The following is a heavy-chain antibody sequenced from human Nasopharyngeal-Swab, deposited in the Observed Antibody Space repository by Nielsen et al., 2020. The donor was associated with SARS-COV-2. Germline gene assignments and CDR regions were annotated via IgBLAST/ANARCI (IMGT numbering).Heavy chain of an antibody. J-gene: IGHJ6*02. CDR2: ISAYNGNT. D-gene: IGHD3-3*01. CDR1: GYTFTSYG. V-gene: IGHV1-18*01. CDR3: ARALYDFWSGYYTENHGMDV. Sequence: ASVKVSCKASGYTFTSYGISWVRQAPGQGLEWMGWISAYNGNTNYAQKLQGRVTMTTDTSTSTAYMELRSLRSDDTAVYYCARALYDFWSGYYTENHGMDVWGQGTTVTVSS.